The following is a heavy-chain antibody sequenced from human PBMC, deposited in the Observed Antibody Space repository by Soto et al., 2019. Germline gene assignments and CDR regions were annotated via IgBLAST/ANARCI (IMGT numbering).Heavy chain of an antibody. V-gene: IGHV3-33*01. Sequence: QVQLVESGGGVVQPGRSLRLSCAASGFSFSDYGMHWVRQAPGKGLEWVALIWYDGSNKYYEDSVKGRFTISRDNSKNTLFLQMNSLRVEDTAVYYCARGSHNCNSREFYFYYNLDVWGQGTTVTVSS. CDR1: GFSFSDYG. J-gene: IGHJ6*03. CDR2: IWYDGSNK. CDR3: ARGSHNCNSREFYFYYNLDV. D-gene: IGHD1-20*01.